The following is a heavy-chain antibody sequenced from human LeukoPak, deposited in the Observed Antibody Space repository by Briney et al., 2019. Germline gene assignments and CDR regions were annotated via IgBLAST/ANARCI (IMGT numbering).Heavy chain of an antibody. Sequence: SETLSLTCSVSGGSISCCHWIWMRQSPGKGLEWIGYMHHSGSASDNPSLKSRVTISLDTPKNQFSLKLSSVTAADTAVYYYERLGGTARMDVWGQGTTVTVS. J-gene: IGHJ6*02. CDR1: GGSISCCH. CDR2: MHHSGSA. V-gene: IGHV4-59*01. D-gene: IGHD3-16*01. CDR3: ERLGGTARMDV.